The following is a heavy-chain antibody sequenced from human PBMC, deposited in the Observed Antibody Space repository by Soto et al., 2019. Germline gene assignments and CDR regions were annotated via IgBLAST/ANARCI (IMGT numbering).Heavy chain of an antibody. CDR1: GFTFSSYS. J-gene: IGHJ4*02. CDR2: ISSSSSYI. V-gene: IGHV3-21*01. Sequence: PGGSLRLSCAASGFTFSSYSMNWVRQAPGKGLEWVSSISSSSSYIYYADSVKGRFTISRDNAKNPLYLQMNSLRAEDTAVYYCARQIVQITVQVVGAIGYWGQGTLVTVSS. D-gene: IGHD1-26*01. CDR3: ARQIVQITVQVVGAIGY.